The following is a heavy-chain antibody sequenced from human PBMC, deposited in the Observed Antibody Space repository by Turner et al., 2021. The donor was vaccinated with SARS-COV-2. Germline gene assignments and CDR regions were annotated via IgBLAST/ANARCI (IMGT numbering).Heavy chain of an antibody. J-gene: IGHJ4*02. D-gene: IGHD6-13*01. Sequence: QVQLVPSGAEVQTPGASVKFSCKASGYTFTGYYMHWVRQAPGQGLEWMGWINPNSGDTNYAQKFQGRVTMTRDTSISTAYMELSRLKSDDTAVYYCARVYSSSWEYYFDDWGQGTLVTVSS. CDR2: INPNSGDT. V-gene: IGHV1-2*02. CDR3: ARVYSSSWEYYFDD. CDR1: GYTFTGYY.